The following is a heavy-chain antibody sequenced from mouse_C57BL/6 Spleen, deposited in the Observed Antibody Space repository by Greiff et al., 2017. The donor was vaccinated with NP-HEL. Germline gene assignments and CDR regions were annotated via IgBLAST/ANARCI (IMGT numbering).Heavy chain of an antibody. D-gene: IGHD2-1*01. CDR1: GYTFTSYW. V-gene: IGHV1-64*01. CDR2: IHPNSGST. CDR3: ARGYYGNTEAYFEC. Sequence: VQLQQSGAELVKPGASVKLSCKASGYTFTSYWMHWVKQRPGQGLEWIGMIHPNSGSTNYNEKFKSKATLTVDKSSSTAYMQLSSLTSEDSAVYYCARGYYGNTEAYFECWGQGATLTVSS. J-gene: IGHJ2*01.